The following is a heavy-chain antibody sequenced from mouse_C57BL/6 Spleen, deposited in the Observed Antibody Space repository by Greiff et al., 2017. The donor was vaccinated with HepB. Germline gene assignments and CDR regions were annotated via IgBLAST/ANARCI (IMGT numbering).Heavy chain of an antibody. CDR1: GFTFSSYG. CDR3: ARRGVTTVDAMDY. Sequence: EVQLVESGGDLVKPGGSLKLSCAASGFTFSSYGMSWVRQTPDKRLEWVATISSGGSYTYYPDSVKGRYTISRDNAKNTLYLQMSRLKSADTAMYYCARRGVTTVDAMDYWGQGTSVTVSS. V-gene: IGHV5-6*01. CDR2: ISSGGSYT. J-gene: IGHJ4*01. D-gene: IGHD2-2*01.